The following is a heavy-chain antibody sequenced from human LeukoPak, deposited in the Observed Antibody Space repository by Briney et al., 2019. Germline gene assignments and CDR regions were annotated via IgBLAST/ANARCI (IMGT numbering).Heavy chain of an antibody. Sequence: GSLRLSCVASGFTFSSYGMNWVRQAPGKGLEWVSSISSSSTYIYYADSVKGRFTISRDNAKNSLYLQMNTLRAEDTAVYYCASAPTIFGVVYYMDVWGKGTTVTVSS. V-gene: IGHV3-21*01. J-gene: IGHJ6*03. D-gene: IGHD3-3*01. CDR1: GFTFSSYG. CDR2: ISSSSTYI. CDR3: ASAPTIFGVVYYMDV.